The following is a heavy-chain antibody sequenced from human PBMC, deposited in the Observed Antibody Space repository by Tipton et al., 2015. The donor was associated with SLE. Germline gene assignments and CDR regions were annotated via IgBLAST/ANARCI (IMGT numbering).Heavy chain of an antibody. CDR2: IYTTGGT. D-gene: IGHD6-19*01. Sequence: TLSLTCTLSGGSTSSDTHYWTWIRQAAGTGLDWIGLIYTTGGTTYNPSLEGRVSISIATSKNQFSLRLSSVTAADTGAYYCARAAIAVPGPTCFDSWGQGSLVTVSS. J-gene: IGHJ4*02. V-gene: IGHV4-61*02. CDR3: ARAAIAVPGPTCFDS. CDR1: GGSTSSDTHY.